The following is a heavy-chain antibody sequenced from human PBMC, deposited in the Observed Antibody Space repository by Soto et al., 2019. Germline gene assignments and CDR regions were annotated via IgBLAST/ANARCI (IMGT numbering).Heavy chain of an antibody. CDR1: GGSITSGGDY. CDR3: ARDYYVSGTYYPFDY. Sequence: SETLSLTCTVSGGSITSGGDYWGWIRQHPGKGLEWIGYIYNSGSTSYNPSLKSRVTISVDTSKNQFSLKLTSVTAADTAVYYCARDYYVSGTYYPFDYWGQGTLVTVSS. J-gene: IGHJ4*02. V-gene: IGHV4-61*08. D-gene: IGHD3-10*01. CDR2: IYNSGST.